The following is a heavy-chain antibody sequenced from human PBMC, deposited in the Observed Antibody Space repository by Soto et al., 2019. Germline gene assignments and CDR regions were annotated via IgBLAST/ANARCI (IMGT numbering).Heavy chain of an antibody. J-gene: IGHJ4*02. Sequence: PGGSLRLSCTVSGFTFSAFAMYWVRQAPGKGLEWVSAISGSGGSTYYADSVKGRFTISRDNSKNTLYLQMNSLRAEDTAVYYCAKDSVPNMIVVVPFDYWGQGTLVTVSS. CDR3: AKDSVPNMIVVVPFDY. CDR2: ISGSGGST. V-gene: IGHV3-23*01. D-gene: IGHD3-22*01. CDR1: GFTFSAFA.